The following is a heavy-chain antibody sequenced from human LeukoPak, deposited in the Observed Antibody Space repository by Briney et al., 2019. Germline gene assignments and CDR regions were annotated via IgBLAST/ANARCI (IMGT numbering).Heavy chain of an antibody. V-gene: IGHV3-53*01. D-gene: IGHD4-11*01. CDR3: TKDYSR. J-gene: IGHJ4*02. Sequence: PGGSLRLSCAASGFTVSSTYMTWVRQAPGKGLEWVPVMYTAGGTYYADSVKGRFTISRDNSNNTLYLQMNSLRAEDTAVYYCTKDYSRWGQGTLVTVSS. CDR2: MYTAGGT. CDR1: GFTVSSTY.